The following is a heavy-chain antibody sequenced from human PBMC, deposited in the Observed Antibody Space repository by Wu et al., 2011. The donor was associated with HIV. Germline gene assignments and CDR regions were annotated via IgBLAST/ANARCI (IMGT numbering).Heavy chain of an antibody. CDR1: GGTFRYA. CDR3: ARPYCSGGSCYGLFDY. Sequence: QVQLVQSGAEMKKPGSSVKVSCKASGGTFRYAINWVRQAPGQGLEWMGGIIPIFGTANYAQKFQGRVTITADESTSTAYMELSSLRSEDTAVYYCARPYCSGGSCYGLFDYWGQGTLVTVSS. J-gene: IGHJ4*02. CDR2: IIPIFGTA. D-gene: IGHD2-15*01. V-gene: IGHV1-69*12.